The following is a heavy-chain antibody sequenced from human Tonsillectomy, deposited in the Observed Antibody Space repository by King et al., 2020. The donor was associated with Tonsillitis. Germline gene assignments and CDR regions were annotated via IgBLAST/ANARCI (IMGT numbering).Heavy chain of an antibody. J-gene: IGHJ4*02. V-gene: IGHV3-72*01. CDR2: TRNKANSYTT. D-gene: IGHD6-19*01. Sequence: QLVQSGGGLVQPGGSLRLSCAASGFTFSDHYMDWVRQAPGKGLEWVGRTRNKANSYTTEYAASVKGRFTISRDDSKNSLYLQMNSLKTEDTAVYYCSCSGRGYWGQGTLVTVSS. CDR1: GFTFSDHY. CDR3: SCSGRGY.